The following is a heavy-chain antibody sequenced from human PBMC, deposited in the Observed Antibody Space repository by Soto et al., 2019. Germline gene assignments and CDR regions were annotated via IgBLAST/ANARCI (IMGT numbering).Heavy chain of an antibody. J-gene: IGHJ4*02. D-gene: IGHD6-19*01. CDR1: GGSIGSYH. V-gene: IGHV4-4*07. CDR3: VRSGSRDSWLADF. CDR2: IYVSGST. Sequence: SETLSLTCTVSGGSIGSYHWSWVRQPAGKGLEWIGRIYVSGSTDYNPSLTSRVTMSVDTSKNQFSLKVKSVTAADTAVYYCVRSGSRDSWLADFWGQGSLATVSS.